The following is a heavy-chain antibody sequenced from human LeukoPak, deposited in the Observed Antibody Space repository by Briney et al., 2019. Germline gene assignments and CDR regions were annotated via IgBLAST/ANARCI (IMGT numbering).Heavy chain of an antibody. D-gene: IGHD7-27*01. CDR3: ARRTGPYDAFDI. CDR2: INWNGGSA. J-gene: IGHJ3*02. V-gene: IGHV3-20*04. Sequence: GGSLRLSCAASGFTFDDYGMSWVRQAPGKGLEWVSGINWNGGSAGYADSVKGRFTISRDNAKNSLYLQMNSLRAEDTALYYCARRTGPYDAFDIWGQGTMVTVSS. CDR1: GFTFDDYG.